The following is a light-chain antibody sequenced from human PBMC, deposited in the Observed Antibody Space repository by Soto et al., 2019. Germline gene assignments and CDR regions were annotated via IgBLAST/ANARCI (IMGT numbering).Light chain of an antibody. CDR1: QSVDSTY. V-gene: IGKV3-20*01. Sequence: EIVLTQSPGTLSLSPGERATLSCRASQSVDSTYLAWYQQKPGQAPRLLIYATSSRAAGVPDRFSDSGSGTDFTLTISRLEPEDFAVYYCQQYGTSPPLYTFGQGTKLDIK. J-gene: IGKJ2*01. CDR3: QQYGTSPPLYT. CDR2: ATS.